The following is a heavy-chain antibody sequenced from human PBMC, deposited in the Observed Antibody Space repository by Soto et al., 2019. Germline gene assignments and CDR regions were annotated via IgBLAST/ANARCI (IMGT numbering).Heavy chain of an antibody. D-gene: IGHD3-10*01. V-gene: IGHV2-5*01. CDR1: GFSLNTDGVG. CDR3: ASLPILYGPCSYRFDF. Sequence: SGPTLVNPTRTLALTCTFSGFSLNTDGVGVGWIRQPPGKALEWPSLIYWNDDKRYNPSLRSRLTIAKDTSKNQVVLTMTGMDPVDTAIYYCASLPILYGPCSYRFDFWGQGTLVNVSS. CDR2: IYWNDDK. J-gene: IGHJ4*01.